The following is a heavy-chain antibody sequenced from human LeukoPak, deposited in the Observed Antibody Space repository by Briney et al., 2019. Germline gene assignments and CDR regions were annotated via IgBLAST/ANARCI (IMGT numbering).Heavy chain of an antibody. J-gene: IGHJ1*01. CDR1: GFTFSSYE. V-gene: IGHV3-48*03. CDR2: ISSSGSST. D-gene: IGHD3-22*01. CDR3: ASRSSGRYLEYFQH. Sequence: GGSLRLSCAASGFTFSSYEVNWVRQAPGKGLEWVSYISSSGSSTFYADSVKGRFTISRDNAKSSLYLQMNSLRAEDTGVYYCASRSSGRYLEYFQHWGQGTLVTVSP.